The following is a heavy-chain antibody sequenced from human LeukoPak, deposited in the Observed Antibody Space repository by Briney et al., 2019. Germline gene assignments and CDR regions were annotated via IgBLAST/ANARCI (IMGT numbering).Heavy chain of an antibody. V-gene: IGHV3-23*01. D-gene: IGHD4-17*01. J-gene: IGHJ5*02. CDR2: ITASGGST. Sequence: HPGGSLRLSCAASGFTFSSYAMSWVRQAPGKGLNWVSAITASGGSTYYADSVKGRFTTYRDDSKNTLYLQMNSLRAEDTAVYYCAKSGTVTPRIRNWFDPWGQGTLVTVSS. CDR3: AKSGTVTPRIRNWFDP. CDR1: GFTFSSYA.